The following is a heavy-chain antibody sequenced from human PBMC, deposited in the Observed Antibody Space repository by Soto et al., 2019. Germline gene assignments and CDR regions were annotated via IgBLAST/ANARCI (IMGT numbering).Heavy chain of an antibody. CDR2: ISNNGGST. J-gene: IGHJ4*02. D-gene: IGHD6-13*01. Sequence: GGSLRLSCSASGFPFSTYAMHWVRQAPGKGLEYVSGISNNGGSTYYADSVKGRFTISRDNSKNTLYLQMSSLRADDMAVYYCVKGYSSSWYYYWGQGTLVTVSS. V-gene: IGHV3-64D*06. CDR1: GFPFSTYA. CDR3: VKGYSSSWYYY.